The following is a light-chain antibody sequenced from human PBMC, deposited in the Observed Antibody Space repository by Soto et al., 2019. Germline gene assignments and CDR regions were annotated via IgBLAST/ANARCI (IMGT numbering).Light chain of an antibody. CDR3: QQYNSLWT. J-gene: IGKJ1*01. Sequence: DIQMTQSPSTLSASVGDRVTITCRASQSISSWLAWYQQKPGKAPNLLIYDASSLESGVPSRFSGSGSGTEFTLTISNLQPDDFATYYCQQYNSLWTFGQGTKVDIK. CDR1: QSISSW. CDR2: DAS. V-gene: IGKV1-5*01.